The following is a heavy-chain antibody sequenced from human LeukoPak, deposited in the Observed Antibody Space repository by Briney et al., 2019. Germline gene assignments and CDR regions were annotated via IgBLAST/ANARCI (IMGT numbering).Heavy chain of an antibody. CDR1: GFTFSSYS. J-gene: IGHJ4*02. D-gene: IGHD5-18*01. CDR2: IKQDGSEK. CDR3: ARSVGYSYDDY. Sequence: PGGSLRLSCAASGFTFSSYSVNWVRQAPGKGLEWVANIKQDGSEKYYVDSVKGRFTISRDNAKNSLYLQMNSLRAEDTAVYYCARSVGYSYDDYWGQGTLVTVSS. V-gene: IGHV3-7*01.